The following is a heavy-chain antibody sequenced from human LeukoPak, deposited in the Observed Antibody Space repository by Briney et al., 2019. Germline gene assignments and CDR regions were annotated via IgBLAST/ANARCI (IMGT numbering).Heavy chain of an antibody. J-gene: IGHJ4*02. CDR2: IYYTGST. CDR1: GVSISSGGYY. CDR3: ARDAQYYYDDSGYYYLDY. V-gene: IGHV4-31*03. D-gene: IGHD3-22*01. Sequence: SQTLSLTCTVSGVSISSGGYYWSWIRQHPGKGLEWIGYIYYTGSTYYNPSLKSRVSISVDTSKNQFSLNLSSVTAADTAIYYCARDAQYYYDDSGYYYLDYWGQGTLVTVSS.